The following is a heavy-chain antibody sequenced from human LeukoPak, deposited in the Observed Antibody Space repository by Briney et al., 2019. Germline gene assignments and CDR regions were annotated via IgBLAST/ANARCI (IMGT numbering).Heavy chain of an antibody. D-gene: IGHD2-2*01. CDR1: GDSISSGGYS. Sequence: SSETLSLTCTVSGDSISSGGYSWSWIRQHPGKGLEGIGYIYYSESTYYNPSLKNRITLSVDTSKNQFSLNLSSVTAADTAVYYCARYCSSTFCRWFDPWGQGTLVTVSS. J-gene: IGHJ5*02. CDR3: ARYCSSTFCRWFDP. V-gene: IGHV4-31*03. CDR2: IYYSEST.